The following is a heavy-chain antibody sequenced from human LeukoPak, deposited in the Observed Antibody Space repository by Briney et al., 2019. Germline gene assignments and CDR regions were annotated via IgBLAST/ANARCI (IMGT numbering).Heavy chain of an antibody. CDR2: ISSGSTTI. CDR3: ARRYSSSWSGRLDY. Sequence: PGGSLRLSCAASGFIFGPYNMNWVRKAPGKGLEWVSFISSGSTTIYYADSVKGRFTISRDNAKNSLYLQMNSLRAEDTAVYYCARRYSSSWSGRLDYWGQGTLVTVSS. D-gene: IGHD6-13*01. CDR1: GFIFGPYN. V-gene: IGHV3-48*01. J-gene: IGHJ4*02.